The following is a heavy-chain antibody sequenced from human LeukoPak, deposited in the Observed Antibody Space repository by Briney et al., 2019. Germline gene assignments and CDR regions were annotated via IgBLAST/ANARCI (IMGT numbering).Heavy chain of an antibody. V-gene: IGHV4-39*07. Sequence: SETLSLTCTVSGASFSSRTYYWGWIRQPPGKGLEWIGSIYYSGSTYYNPSLKSRVTISVDTSKNQFSLKLSSVTAADTAVYYCAGEPVGDFWATFDPWGQGTLATVSS. CDR1: GASFSSRTYY. J-gene: IGHJ5*02. CDR3: AGEPVGDFWATFDP. CDR2: IYYSGST. D-gene: IGHD3-3*01.